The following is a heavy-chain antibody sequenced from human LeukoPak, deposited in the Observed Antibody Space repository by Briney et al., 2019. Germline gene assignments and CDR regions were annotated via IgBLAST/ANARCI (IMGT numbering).Heavy chain of an antibody. V-gene: IGHV4-34*01. D-gene: IGHD6-19*01. CDR3: ARSFGYSSGWYFGY. CDR1: GGSFSGYY. J-gene: IGHJ4*02. CDR2: INHSGST. Sequence: PSETLSLTCAVSGGSFSGYYWSWIRQPPGKGLEWIGEINHSGSTNYSPSLKSRVTISVDTSKNQFSLKLSSVTAADTAVYYCARSFGYSSGWYFGYWGQGTLVSVSS.